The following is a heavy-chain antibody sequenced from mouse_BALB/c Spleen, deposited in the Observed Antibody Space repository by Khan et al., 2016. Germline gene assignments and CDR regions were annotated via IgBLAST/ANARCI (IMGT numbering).Heavy chain of an antibody. CDR1: GYTFSSYW. Sequence: QVQLKQSGAELMKPGASVKISCKATGYTFSSYWLEWVKERPGHGLEWIGEILPGSGSTNYHEKFKGKVTFTAETSSNTAYMQISSLTSEDSAVYYCSRGVYCGQGTLVTVSA. V-gene: IGHV1-9*01. CDR3: SRGVY. J-gene: IGHJ3*01. CDR2: ILPGSGST.